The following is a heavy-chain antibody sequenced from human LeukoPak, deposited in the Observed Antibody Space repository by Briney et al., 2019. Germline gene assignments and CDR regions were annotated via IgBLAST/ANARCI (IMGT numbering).Heavy chain of an antibody. CDR1: GGSISSSSYY. CDR2: IYYSGST. J-gene: IGHJ4*02. V-gene: IGHV4-39*01. CDR3: ARPPLGAPYYFDY. Sequence: SETLSLTCTVSGGSISSSSYYWGWIRQPPGKGLGWIGSIYYSGSTYYNPSLKSRVTISVDTSKNQFSLKLSSVTAADTAVYYCARPPLGAPYYFDYWGQGTLVTVSS. D-gene: IGHD1-26*01.